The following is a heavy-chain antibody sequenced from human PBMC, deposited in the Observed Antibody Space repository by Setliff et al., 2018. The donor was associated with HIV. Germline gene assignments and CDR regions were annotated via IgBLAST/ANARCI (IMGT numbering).Heavy chain of an antibody. V-gene: IGHV4-4*09. J-gene: IGHJ4*02. CDR2: IYTSRGT. Sequence: KTSETLSLTCTVSGGSISGYHWNWLRQTPGKGLEWIGYIYTSRGTNYNHSLRTRVIISVDTSNQFSLKLSSVTAADAAVYYCARSPSYRSSWEYYFDYWGQGIRVTV. D-gene: IGHD6-13*01. CDR3: ARSPSYRSSWEYYFDY. CDR1: GGSISGYH.